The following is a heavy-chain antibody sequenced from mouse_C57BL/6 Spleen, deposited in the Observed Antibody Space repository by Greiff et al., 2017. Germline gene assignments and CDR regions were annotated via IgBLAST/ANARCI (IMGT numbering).Heavy chain of an antibody. CDR3: ARYYYGYPDV. V-gene: IGHV1-69*01. Sequence: QVQLQQPGAELVMPGASVKLSCKASGYTFTSYWMHWVKQRPGQGLEWIGEIEPSDSYTNYNQKFKGKSTLTVDKSSSTAYMQLSSLTSEDSAVYYCARYYYGYPDVWGTGTTVTVSS. D-gene: IGHD2-2*01. CDR1: GYTFTSYW. CDR2: IEPSDSYT. J-gene: IGHJ1*03.